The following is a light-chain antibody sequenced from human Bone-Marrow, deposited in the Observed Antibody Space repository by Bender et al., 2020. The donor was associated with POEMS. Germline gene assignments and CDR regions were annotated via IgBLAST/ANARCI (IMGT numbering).Light chain of an antibody. V-gene: IGLV1-44*01. CDR3: QSYDSSLSGTVV. Sequence: QSVLTQPPSASGTPGQRVTISCSGSNSNIGTNAVNWYQQFPGTAPPLPIYSDNQRPSGVPDRFSASKSGTSASLAITGLRAEDEADYYCQSYDSSLSGTVVFGGGTKLTVL. CDR1: NSNIGTNA. CDR2: SDN. J-gene: IGLJ2*01.